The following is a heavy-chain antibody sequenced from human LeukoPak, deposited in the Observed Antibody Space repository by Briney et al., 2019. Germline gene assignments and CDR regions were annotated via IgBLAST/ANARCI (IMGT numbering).Heavy chain of an antibody. V-gene: IGHV3-23*01. CDR2: IRSGGSST. CDR1: GFSFDTYA. Sequence: GGSLRLSCAASGFSFDTYALSWVRQAPGRGLEWVSGIRSGGSSTYYADSVKGRFTISRDNSKNTLYLQMNSLRAEDTAVYYCAKEVRESAWFYFDYWGQGTLVTVSS. J-gene: IGHJ4*02. CDR3: AKEVRESAWFYFDY. D-gene: IGHD3-10*01.